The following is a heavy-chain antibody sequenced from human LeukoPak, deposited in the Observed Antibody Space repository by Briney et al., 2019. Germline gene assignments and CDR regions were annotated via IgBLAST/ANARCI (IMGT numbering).Heavy chain of an antibody. V-gene: IGHV3-11*01. CDR2: ISSSGSTI. Sequence: LSLTCAVYGGSFSGYYMSWIRQAPGKGLEWVSYISSSGSTIYYADSVKGRFTISRDNAKNSLYLQMNSLRAEDTAVYYCAREDLEGYYFDYWGQGTLVTVSS. CDR1: GGSFSGYY. J-gene: IGHJ4*02. CDR3: AREDLEGYYFDY.